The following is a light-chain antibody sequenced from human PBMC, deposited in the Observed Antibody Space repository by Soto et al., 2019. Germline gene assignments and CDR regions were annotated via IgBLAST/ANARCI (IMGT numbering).Light chain of an antibody. CDR2: KAS. CDR1: QTISSW. V-gene: IGKV1-5*03. J-gene: IGKJ1*01. Sequence: DIQMTQSPSTLSGSVGDRVTITCRASQTISSWLAWYQQKPGKAPKLLIYKASTLKSGVPSRFSGSGSGTELTLTISSLQPDDFATYHCQQYYTYPVTFGQGTKVDIK. CDR3: QQYYTYPVT.